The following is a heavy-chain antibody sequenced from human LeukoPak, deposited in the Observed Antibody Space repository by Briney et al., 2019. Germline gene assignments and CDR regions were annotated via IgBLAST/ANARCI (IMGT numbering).Heavy chain of an antibody. D-gene: IGHD2-15*01. CDR3: ARAPGYCSGGSCDHDY. J-gene: IGHJ4*01. CDR1: GFTFSSYS. Sequence: PGGSLRLSCAASGFTFSSYSMNWVRQAPGKGLEWVSSISSSSSYIYYADSVKGRFTISRDNAKNSLYLQMNSLRAEDTAVYYCARAPGYCSGGSCDHDYWGHGTLVTVSS. V-gene: IGHV3-21*01. CDR2: ISSSSSYI.